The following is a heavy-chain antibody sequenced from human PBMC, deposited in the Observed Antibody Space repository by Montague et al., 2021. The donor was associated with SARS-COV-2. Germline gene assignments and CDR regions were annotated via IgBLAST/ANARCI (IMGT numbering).Heavy chain of an antibody. V-gene: IGHV4-34*01. D-gene: IGHD1-1*01. Sequence: SETLSLTCAVSGGSFNSYYRSWIRQPPGKGLEWIGEITHSGVTNYSPSLKSRVTISEDTSKNQFSLRLTSVTAADAAVYYCALADDTTGQDSFDVWGQGTIVTVSS. CDR3: ALADDTTGQDSFDV. CDR2: ITHSGVT. CDR1: GGSFNSYY. J-gene: IGHJ3*01.